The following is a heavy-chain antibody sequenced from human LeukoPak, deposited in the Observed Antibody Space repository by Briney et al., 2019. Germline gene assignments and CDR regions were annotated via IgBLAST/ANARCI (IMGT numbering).Heavy chain of an antibody. CDR2: FTGGDGSA. CDR3: AKGGPQFFDY. Sequence: GGSLRLSCAASGFTFRNSAMSWVRQAPGKGLEWVSTFTGGDGSAYYADSVKGRFTISRDNSRTTLYLQMNTLRAEDTAIYYCAKGGPQFFDYWGQGTLVTVSS. V-gene: IGHV3-23*01. D-gene: IGHD5-24*01. CDR1: GFTFRNSA. J-gene: IGHJ4*02.